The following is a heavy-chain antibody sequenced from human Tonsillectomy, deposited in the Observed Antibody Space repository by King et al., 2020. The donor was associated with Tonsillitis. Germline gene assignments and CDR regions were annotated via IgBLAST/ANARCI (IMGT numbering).Heavy chain of an antibody. CDR1: GFTFSSYW. J-gene: IGHJ6*02. CDR3: ARAGYDFWYGMDV. Sequence: VQLVESGGGLVQPGGSLRLSCAASGFTFSSYWMHWVRQAPGKGLVWVSRINTDGSSTNYAYSVKGRFTISRDNAKNTLFLQMNSLRAEDTAVYYCARAGYDFWYGMDVWGQGTTVTVSS. CDR2: INTDGSST. V-gene: IGHV3-74*02. D-gene: IGHD3-3*01.